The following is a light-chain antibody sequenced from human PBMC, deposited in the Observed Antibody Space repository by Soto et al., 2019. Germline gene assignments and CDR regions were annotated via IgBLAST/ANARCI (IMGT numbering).Light chain of an antibody. V-gene: IGKV1-12*01. CDR2: AAS. CDR1: QGISSW. J-gene: IGKJ5*01. Sequence: DIQMTQSPSSVSASVGDRVTITCRASQGISSWLAWYQKKPGKAPNLLIYAASSLKSGVPSRFRGSESGTDFTLTISSLQPEDCAIYFWQQANSLPITFGQGTRLEIK. CDR3: QQANSLPIT.